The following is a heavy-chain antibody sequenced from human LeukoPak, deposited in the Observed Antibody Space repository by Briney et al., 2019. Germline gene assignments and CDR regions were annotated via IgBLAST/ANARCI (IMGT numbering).Heavy chain of an antibody. CDR3: ARARSSYGYGDAFDI. V-gene: IGHV3-23*01. D-gene: IGHD5-18*01. Sequence: PGGSLRLSCAASGFTFSDYGMSWVRQAPGKGLEWVAGISGSGADTYYADSAKGRFTISRDNSKNTLYPQMNSLRAEDTAVYYCARARSSYGYGDAFDIWGQGTMVTVSS. CDR2: ISGSGADT. J-gene: IGHJ3*02. CDR1: GFTFSDYG.